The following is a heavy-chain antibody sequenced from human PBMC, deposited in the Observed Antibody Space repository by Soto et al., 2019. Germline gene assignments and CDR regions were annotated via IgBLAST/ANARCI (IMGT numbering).Heavy chain of an antibody. Sequence: ASVKVSCKASGYTFTSYYMHWVRQAPGQGLEWMGIINPSGGSTSYAQKFQGRVTMTRDTSTSTVYMELSSLRSEDTAVYYCARGPPMSYDFWSGYQPYYYGMDVWGQGTTVTVSS. CDR2: INPSGGST. D-gene: IGHD3-3*01. J-gene: IGHJ6*02. CDR1: GYTFTSYY. CDR3: ARGPPMSYDFWSGYQPYYYGMDV. V-gene: IGHV1-46*01.